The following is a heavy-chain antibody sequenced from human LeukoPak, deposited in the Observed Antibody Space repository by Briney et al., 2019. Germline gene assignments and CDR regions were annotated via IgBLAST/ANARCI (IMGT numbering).Heavy chain of an antibody. CDR3: ARGRGIAAAALNFDY. J-gene: IGHJ4*02. V-gene: IGHV1-18*04. CDR2: ISAYNGNT. CDR1: GYTFTSYG. Sequence: ASVKVSCTASGYTFTSYGISWVRQAPGQGLEWMGWISAYNGNTNYAQKLQGRVTMTTDTSTSTAYMELRSLRSDDTAMYYCARGRGIAAAALNFDYWGQGTLVTVSS. D-gene: IGHD6-13*01.